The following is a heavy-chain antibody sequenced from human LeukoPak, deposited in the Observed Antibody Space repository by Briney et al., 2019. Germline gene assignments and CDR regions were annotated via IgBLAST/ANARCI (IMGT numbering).Heavy chain of an antibody. CDR2: IYTSGST. V-gene: IGHV4-4*07. Sequence: PSETLSLTCTVSGDSISNYYWSWIRQPAGKGLEWIGRIYTSGSTNYNPSLTSRVTMSVDTSKNQFSLKLSSVTAADTAVYYCARVSLVRGAPDYYFDYWGQGTLVTVSS. J-gene: IGHJ4*02. CDR3: ARVSLVRGAPDYYFDY. CDR1: GDSISNYY. D-gene: IGHD3-10*01.